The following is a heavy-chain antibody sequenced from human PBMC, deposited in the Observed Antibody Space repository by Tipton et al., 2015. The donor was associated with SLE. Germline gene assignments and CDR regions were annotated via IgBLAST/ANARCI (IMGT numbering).Heavy chain of an antibody. J-gene: IGHJ3*02. Sequence: TLSLTCAVYGGSFIGYYWSWIRQPPGKGLEWIGSIYYSGSTYYNPSLKSRVTISVDTSKNQFSLKLSSVTAADTAVYYCARLTAMVSSDAFDIWGQGTTVTVSS. CDR3: ARLTAMVSSDAFDI. CDR2: IYYSGST. V-gene: IGHV4-34*01. CDR1: GGSFIGYY. D-gene: IGHD5-18*01.